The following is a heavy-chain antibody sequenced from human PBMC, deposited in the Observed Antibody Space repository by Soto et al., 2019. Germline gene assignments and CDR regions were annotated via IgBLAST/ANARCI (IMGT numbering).Heavy chain of an antibody. Sequence: EVQLVESGGGLVQPGGSLRLSCAASGFTFSGHAMNWVRQAPGKGLEWISYISNTGSSIYYADSVKGRFTISRDNAKNSLYLLMNSLRAEDTAVYYFARDPYSATTVTIFDYWGQGALVTVSS. D-gene: IGHD4-17*01. CDR1: GFTFSGHA. V-gene: IGHV3-48*01. CDR3: ARDPYSATTVTIFDY. J-gene: IGHJ4*02. CDR2: ISNTGSSI.